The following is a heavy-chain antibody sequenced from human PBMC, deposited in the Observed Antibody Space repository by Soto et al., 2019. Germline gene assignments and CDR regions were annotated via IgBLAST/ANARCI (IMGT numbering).Heavy chain of an antibody. D-gene: IGHD2-15*01. CDR1: GIPFSSYW. Sequence: EVQLVESGGGLVQPGGSLRLSCAASGIPFSSYWMHWVRQAPGKGLVWVSRINSDGSSTNYADSVKGRFTISRDNAKNTLYLQMNSLRDEDTALYYCARDYGRTRKTPFGMDVWGQGTTVTVSS. CDR3: ARDYGRTRKTPFGMDV. V-gene: IGHV3-74*01. CDR2: INSDGSST. J-gene: IGHJ6*02.